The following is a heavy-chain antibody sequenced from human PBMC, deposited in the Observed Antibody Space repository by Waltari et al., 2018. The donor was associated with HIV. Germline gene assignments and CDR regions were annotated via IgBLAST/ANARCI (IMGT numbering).Heavy chain of an antibody. V-gene: IGHV5-51*03. Sequence: EVQLVQSGAEVNKPGESLKIYCQADGYWFTSYWTGWVRQMPGKGLEWMGIIYPGDSDTRYSPSFQGQVTISADKSISTAYLQWSSLKASDTAMYYCARRPQYQKAEFDYWGQGTLVTVSS. J-gene: IGHJ4*02. D-gene: IGHD2-2*01. CDR2: IYPGDSDT. CDR3: ARRPQYQKAEFDY. CDR1: GYWFTSYW.